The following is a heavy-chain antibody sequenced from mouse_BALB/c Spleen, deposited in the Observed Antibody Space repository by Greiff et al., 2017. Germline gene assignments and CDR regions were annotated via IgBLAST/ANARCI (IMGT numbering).Heavy chain of an antibody. D-gene: IGHD2-3*01. CDR1: GFTFSSYG. J-gene: IGHJ3*01. Sequence: EVKLMESGGDLVKPGGSLKLSCAASGFTFSSYGMSWVRQTPDKRLEWVATISSGGSYNYYPDSVKGRYTISRDNAKNTLYLQMSSLKSEDTDMYYCARHGDDGYRAYWGRGTVVTVCA. CDR3: ARHGDDGYRAY. CDR2: ISSGGSYN. V-gene: IGHV5-6*01.